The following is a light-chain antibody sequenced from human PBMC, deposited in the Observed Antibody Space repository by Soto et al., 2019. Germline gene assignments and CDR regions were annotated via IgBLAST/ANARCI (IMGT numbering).Light chain of an antibody. CDR3: SSYTTTTRL. V-gene: IGLV2-14*01. Sequence: QSALTQPASVSGSPGQSITISCTGTSSDIGSNNYVSWFQQRPGKVPTLIIYEVSNRPSGVSTHFSGSKSGNTASLTISGLLPEDEAVYYYSSYTTTTRLFGGGTKLTVL. J-gene: IGLJ3*02. CDR1: SSDIGSNNY. CDR2: EVS.